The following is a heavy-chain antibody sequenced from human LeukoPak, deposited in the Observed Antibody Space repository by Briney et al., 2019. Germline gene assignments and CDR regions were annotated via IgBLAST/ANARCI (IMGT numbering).Heavy chain of an antibody. CDR3: AKSPVYSRGWYLDY. Sequence: GGSLRLSCAASGFTFSSYGMHWVRQAPGKGLEWVAVMWYDGSNKYYADSVKGRFTISRDNSKNTLYLQMNSLRAEDTAVYSCAKSPVYSRGWYLDYWGQGTLVTVSS. V-gene: IGHV3-33*06. J-gene: IGHJ4*02. CDR2: MWYDGSNK. D-gene: IGHD6-19*01. CDR1: GFTFSSYG.